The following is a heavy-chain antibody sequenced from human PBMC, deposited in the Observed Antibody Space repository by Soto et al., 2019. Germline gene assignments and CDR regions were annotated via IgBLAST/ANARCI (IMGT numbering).Heavy chain of an antibody. Sequence: ASVKVSCKASGYSFTDYHIHWVRQAPGQGLEWLGRINPKSGGTSTAQKFQGWVTMATDTSISTASMELTRLTSDDTAIYYCARGDSTDCSNGVCSFFYNHDMDVWGQGTTVTVSS. J-gene: IGHJ6*02. V-gene: IGHV1-2*04. CDR1: GYSFTDYH. D-gene: IGHD2-8*01. CDR2: INPKSGGT. CDR3: ARGDSTDCSNGVCSFFYNHDMDV.